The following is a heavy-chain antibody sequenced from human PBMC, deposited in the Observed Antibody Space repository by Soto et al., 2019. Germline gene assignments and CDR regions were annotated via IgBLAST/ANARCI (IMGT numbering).Heavy chain of an antibody. Sequence: QEQLVQSGAEVKKPGASVKVSCKTSGYTFTDYDINWVRQATGQGLEWIGWMNPNSGETGYAQKSQGRVTMTRSASLSTAYLELSSRRSEDTAXXXXXRVXVAARPRWYNWFDPWGQETLVTVSS. D-gene: IGHD2-15*01. CDR3: XRVXVAARPRWYNWFDP. V-gene: IGHV1-8*01. CDR2: MNPNSGET. CDR1: GYTFTDYD. J-gene: IGHJ5*02.